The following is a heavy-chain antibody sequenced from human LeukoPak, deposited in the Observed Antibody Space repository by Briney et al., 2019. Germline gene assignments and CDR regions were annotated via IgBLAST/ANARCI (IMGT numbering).Heavy chain of an antibody. V-gene: IGHV3-53*01. Sequence: GVSLRLSCAASGFTVSRNYMSWVRQAAGKGLQWVSIIYSSGSTYYADSVRGRFTISRDNAKSSLYLQMNSLRAEDSAVYYCVRDWRYAFDIWGRGTMVTVSS. J-gene: IGHJ3*02. CDR3: VRDWRYAFDI. CDR2: IYSSGST. CDR1: GFTVSRNY. D-gene: IGHD3-3*01.